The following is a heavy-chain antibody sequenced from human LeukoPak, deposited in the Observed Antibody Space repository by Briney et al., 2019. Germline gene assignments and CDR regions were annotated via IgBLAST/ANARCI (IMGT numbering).Heavy chain of an antibody. CDR2: ICGSGGCT. V-gene: IGHV3-23*01. Sequence: GGSLRLSCAASGFTFSSYAMTWVRQAPGKGLEWVSAICGSGGCTYYADSVKGRFTISRDNSKNTLYLQMNSLRAEDTAVYYCAKDGPSIAAYYFDYWGQGTPVTVSS. CDR1: GFTFSSYA. D-gene: IGHD6-6*01. CDR3: AKDGPSIAAYYFDY. J-gene: IGHJ4*02.